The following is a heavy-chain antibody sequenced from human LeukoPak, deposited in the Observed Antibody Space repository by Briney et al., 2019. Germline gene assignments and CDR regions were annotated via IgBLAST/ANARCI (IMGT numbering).Heavy chain of an antibody. D-gene: IGHD6-13*01. J-gene: IGHJ4*02. CDR1: GFPFNAYW. CDR3: ARSLAYGTTWYGRSDF. CDR2: IRQDGDTK. Sequence: GGSLRLSCAASGFPFNAYWMTWVRQAPGKGLEWVANIRQDGDTKYYVDSVKGRFTISRDNAMNSLYLQMNSLRAEDTAIYYCARSLAYGTTWYGRSDFWGQGTLVTVSS. V-gene: IGHV3-7*03.